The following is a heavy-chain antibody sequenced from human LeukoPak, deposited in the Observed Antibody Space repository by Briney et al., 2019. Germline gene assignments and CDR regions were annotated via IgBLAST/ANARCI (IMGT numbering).Heavy chain of an antibody. Sequence: SETLSLTFTVSGGSISSDLYYWSWIRQPAGKGLEWIGRIYSSGTTNYNPSLKSRVTISVERSKNQVSLMLNSVTAADTAVYYCAGGAYGSGSYPKWFDPWGQGTLVIVSS. CDR1: GGSISSDLYY. J-gene: IGHJ5*02. V-gene: IGHV4-61*02. D-gene: IGHD3-10*01. CDR2: IYSSGTT. CDR3: AGGAYGSGSYPKWFDP.